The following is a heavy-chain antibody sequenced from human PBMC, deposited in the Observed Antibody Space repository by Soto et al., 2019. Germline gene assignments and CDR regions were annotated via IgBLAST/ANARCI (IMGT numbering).Heavy chain of an antibody. Sequence: QVQLVQSGAEVKKPGASVKVSCKASGYTFTSYDINWVRQATVQGLEWMGWMNPNSGNTGYAQKFQGRVTMTRNTSISTAYMELSSLRSEDPAGYYCARGPGQRWYWHHYYYYGMDFLGQGPTVTVSS. V-gene: IGHV1-8*01. CDR2: MNPNSGNT. J-gene: IGHJ6*02. D-gene: IGHD6-13*01. CDR3: ARGPGQRWYWHHYYYYGMDF. CDR1: GYTFTSYD.